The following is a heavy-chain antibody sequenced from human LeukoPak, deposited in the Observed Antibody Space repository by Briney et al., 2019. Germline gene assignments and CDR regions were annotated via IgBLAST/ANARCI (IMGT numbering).Heavy chain of an antibody. Sequence: PGRSLRLSCAASGFTFSSYGMHWVRQAPGKGLEWVAVIWYDGSNKYYADSVKGRFTISRDNSKNTLYLQMNSLRAEDTAVYYCTKPPFGELSSYYFDYWGQGTLVTVSS. J-gene: IGHJ4*02. D-gene: IGHD3-10*01. V-gene: IGHV3-33*06. CDR1: GFTFSSYG. CDR2: IWYDGSNK. CDR3: TKPPFGELSSYYFDY.